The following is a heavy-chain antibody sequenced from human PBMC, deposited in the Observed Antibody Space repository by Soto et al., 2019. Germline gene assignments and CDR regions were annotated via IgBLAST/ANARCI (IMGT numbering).Heavy chain of an antibody. Sequence: ASETLSLTCTVSGGSISSGGYYWSWIRQHPGKGLEWIGYIYYSGSTYYNPSLKSRVTISVDTSKNQFSLKLSSVTAADTAVYYCARDTPHDSIARRAFDIWGQGTMVTVSS. V-gene: IGHV4-31*03. CDR2: IYYSGST. CDR1: GGSISSGGYY. CDR3: ARDTPHDSIARRAFDI. D-gene: IGHD3-22*01. J-gene: IGHJ3*02.